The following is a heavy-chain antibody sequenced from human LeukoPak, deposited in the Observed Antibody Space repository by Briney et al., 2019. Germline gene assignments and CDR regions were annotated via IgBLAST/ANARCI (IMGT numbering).Heavy chain of an antibody. CDR3: ARGSEGYCSGGGCYYGMDV. V-gene: IGHV3-21*01. Sequence: GGSLRLSCAASGFTFGSYTMNWVRQAPGKGLEWVSYISGSSSYIYYADSVKGRFTISRDNAENSLYLQMNSLRAEDTAVYYCARGSEGYCSGGGCYYGMDVWGQGTTVTVSS. CDR1: GFTFGSYT. J-gene: IGHJ6*01. D-gene: IGHD2-15*01. CDR2: ISGSSSYI.